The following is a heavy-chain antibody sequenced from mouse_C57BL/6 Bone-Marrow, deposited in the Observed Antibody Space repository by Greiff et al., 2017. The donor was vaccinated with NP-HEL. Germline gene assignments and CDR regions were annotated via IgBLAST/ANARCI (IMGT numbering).Heavy chain of an antibody. Sequence: EVKLVESGGRLVKPGGSLKLSCAASGFTFSDYGMHWVRQAPEKGLEWVAYISSGSSTIYYADTVKGRFTISRDNAKNTLFLQMTSLRSEDTAMYYCARRNYYGSSPRYFDVWGTGTTVTVSS. V-gene: IGHV5-17*01. CDR2: ISSGSSTI. CDR1: GFTFSDYG. CDR3: ARRNYYGSSPRYFDV. D-gene: IGHD1-1*01. J-gene: IGHJ1*03.